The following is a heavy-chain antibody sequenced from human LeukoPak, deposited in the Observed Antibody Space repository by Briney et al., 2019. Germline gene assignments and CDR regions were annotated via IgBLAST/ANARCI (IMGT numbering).Heavy chain of an antibody. V-gene: IGHV3-48*01. J-gene: IGHJ6*02. CDR1: GFTFSSYS. CDR2: ISSSSSTI. Sequence: GGSLRLSCAASGFTFSSYSMNWVRQAPGKGLEWVSYISSSSSTIYYADSVKGRFTISRDNAKNTLYLQMNSLRAEDTAVYYCARGSSTVTYYYYGMDVWGQGTTVTVSS. D-gene: IGHD4-17*01. CDR3: ARGSSTVTYYYYGMDV.